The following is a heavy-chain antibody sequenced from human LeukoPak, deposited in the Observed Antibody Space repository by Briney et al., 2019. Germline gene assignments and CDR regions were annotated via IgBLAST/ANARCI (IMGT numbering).Heavy chain of an antibody. D-gene: IGHD3-10*01. V-gene: IGHV1-8*01. Sequence: ASVKVSCKASGYTFTSYDINWVRQATGQGLEWMGWMNPNSGSTGYAQKFQGRVTMTRNTSISTAYMELSSLRSEDTAVYYCARGVGLLWFGETPNYYYGMDVWGQGTTVTVSS. CDR2: MNPNSGST. J-gene: IGHJ6*02. CDR1: GYTFTSYD. CDR3: ARGVGLLWFGETPNYYYGMDV.